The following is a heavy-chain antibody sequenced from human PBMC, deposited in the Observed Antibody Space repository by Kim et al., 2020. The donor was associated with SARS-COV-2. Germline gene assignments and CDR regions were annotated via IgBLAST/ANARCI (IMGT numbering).Heavy chain of an antibody. CDR3: ARDGYCSSTGCFDAFDI. D-gene: IGHD2-2*01. J-gene: IGHJ3*02. V-gene: IGHV4-59*01. Sequence: SLKSRVTISAETSKNQFSLNLSSMTAADTAVYFCARDGYCSSTGCFDAFDIWGQGRVVTVSS.